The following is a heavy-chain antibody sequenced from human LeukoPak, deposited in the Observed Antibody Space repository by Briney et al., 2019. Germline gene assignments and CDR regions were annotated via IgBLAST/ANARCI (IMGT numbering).Heavy chain of an antibody. D-gene: IGHD3-10*01. V-gene: IGHV4-59*01. J-gene: IGHJ5*02. Sequence: PSETLSLTCTVPGGSISSYYWSWIRKPPGKGLEWLGHIYYSGSTTYNPPLNSRVTISVDTSKNQISLNLSSVTATDTAVYYCAREQAGPVPGRNWFDPWGQGTLVTASS. CDR1: GGSISSYY. CDR2: IYYSGST. CDR3: AREQAGPVPGRNWFDP.